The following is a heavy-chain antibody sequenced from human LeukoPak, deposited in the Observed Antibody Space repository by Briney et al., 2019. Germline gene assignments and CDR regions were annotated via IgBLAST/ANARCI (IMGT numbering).Heavy chain of an antibody. CDR2: INEGGSEK. D-gene: IGHD6-19*01. J-gene: IGHJ4*02. Sequence: GGSLRLSCAVSGFTFSKNWMSWVRQAPGRGLEWVAKINEGGSEKYYVDSVKGRFTISRDNAKNSLYLQMNSLRAEDTAVYYCARVSRQWPDDYWGQGTLVTVSS. V-gene: IGHV3-7*01. CDR3: ARVSRQWPDDY. CDR1: GFTFSKNW.